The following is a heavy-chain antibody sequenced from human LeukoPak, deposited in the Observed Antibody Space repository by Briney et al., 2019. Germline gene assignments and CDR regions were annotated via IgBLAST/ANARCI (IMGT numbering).Heavy chain of an antibody. CDR3: ARGRYGDYCFDL. V-gene: IGHV4-30-2*01. CDR2: IYHSGST. D-gene: IGHD4-17*01. Sequence: PSQTLSLTCTVSGGSISSGGYYWSWIRQPPGKGLEWIGYIYHSGSTYYNPSLKSRVTISVDRSKNQFSLKLSSVTAADTAVYYCARGRYGDYCFDLWGRGTLVTVSS. CDR1: GGSISSGGYY. J-gene: IGHJ2*01.